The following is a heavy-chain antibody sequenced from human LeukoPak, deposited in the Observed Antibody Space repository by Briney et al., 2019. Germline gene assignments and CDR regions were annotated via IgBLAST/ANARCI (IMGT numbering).Heavy chain of an antibody. Sequence: ASVKVSCKASGYTFTNYGVSWVRQAPGQGLEWMGWISAYNGNTNYAQKFQGRVTMTTDTSTSTAYMELRSLRYDDTAVYYCAKDPPDGSGSYYLWFDPWGQGTLVTVSS. CDR3: AKDPPDGSGSYYLWFDP. D-gene: IGHD3-10*01. J-gene: IGHJ5*02. CDR2: ISAYNGNT. V-gene: IGHV1-18*01. CDR1: GYTFTNYG.